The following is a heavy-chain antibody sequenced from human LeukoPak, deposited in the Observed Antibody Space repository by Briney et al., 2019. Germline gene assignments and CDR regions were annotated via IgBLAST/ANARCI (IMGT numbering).Heavy chain of an antibody. D-gene: IGHD6-13*01. V-gene: IGHV4-4*09. J-gene: IGHJ4*02. CDR1: GDSISSYY. Sequence: PSETLSLTCTVSGDSISSYYWSWIRQPPGKGLEWIGYIYSSGSSNYNPSLESRATISVDTSKNQFSLNLTSVTAADTAVYYCARQYSSRWPQLDCWGQGTLVTVSS. CDR2: IYSSGSS. CDR3: ARQYSSRWPQLDC.